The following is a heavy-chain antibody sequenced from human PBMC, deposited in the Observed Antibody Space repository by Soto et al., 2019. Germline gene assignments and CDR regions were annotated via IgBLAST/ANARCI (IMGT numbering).Heavy chain of an antibody. D-gene: IGHD2-2*01. Sequence: EVQLVESGGGLVQPGGSLKLSCVASGFTFSGSAMHWVRQASGKGLEWVGRIRSKANSYATAYAASVKGRFTISRDDSKNTAYLQMNSLKTEDTAVYYCTRRCSSTSCYPATNDYWGQGTLVTVSS. J-gene: IGHJ4*02. V-gene: IGHV3-73*02. CDR2: IRSKANSYAT. CDR1: GFTFSGSA. CDR3: TRRCSSTSCYPATNDY.